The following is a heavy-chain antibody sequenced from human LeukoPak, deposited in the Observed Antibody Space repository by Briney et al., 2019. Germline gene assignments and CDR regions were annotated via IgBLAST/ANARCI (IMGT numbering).Heavy chain of an antibody. Sequence: PETLSLTCTVSGGSISSYYWSWIRQPPGKGLEWIGYIYYSGSTNYNPSLKSRVTISVDTSKNQFFLKLSSVTAADTAVYYCARSRYYYDSSGYRSGLYYFDYWGQGTLVTVSS. CDR2: IYYSGST. D-gene: IGHD3-22*01. CDR1: GGSISSYY. J-gene: IGHJ4*02. CDR3: ARSRYYYDSSGYRSGLYYFDY. V-gene: IGHV4-59*08.